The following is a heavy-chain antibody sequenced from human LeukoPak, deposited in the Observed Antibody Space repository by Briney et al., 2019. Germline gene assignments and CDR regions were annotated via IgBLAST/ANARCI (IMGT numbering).Heavy chain of an antibody. CDR2: ISYDGSNK. CDR1: GFTLSSYG. Sequence: GGSLRLSCAASGFTLSSYGMHLVRQAPGKGLEWVAVISYDGSNKYYADSMKGRFTISRDNSKNTLYLQMNSLRAEDTAVYYCAKVETAYGSGSYYDYWGQGTLVTVSS. V-gene: IGHV3-30*18. CDR3: AKVETAYGSGSYYDY. D-gene: IGHD3-10*01. J-gene: IGHJ4*02.